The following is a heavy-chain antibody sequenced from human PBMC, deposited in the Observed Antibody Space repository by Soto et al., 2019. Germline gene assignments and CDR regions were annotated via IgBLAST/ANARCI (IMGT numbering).Heavy chain of an antibody. Sequence: GESLKISCKGSGYSFTSYWIILVRQMTGKGLEWMGIIYPGDSDTRYSPSFQGQVTISADKSISTAYLQWSSLKASDTAMYYCAGGGVRGVITRTRDYYGMDVWGQGTTVTVSS. CDR3: AGGGVRGVITRTRDYYGMDV. J-gene: IGHJ6*02. D-gene: IGHD3-10*01. V-gene: IGHV5-51*01. CDR2: IYPGDSDT. CDR1: GYSFTSYW.